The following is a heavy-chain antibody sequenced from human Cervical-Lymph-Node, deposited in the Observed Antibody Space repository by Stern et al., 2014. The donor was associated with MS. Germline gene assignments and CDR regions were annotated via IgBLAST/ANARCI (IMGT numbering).Heavy chain of an antibody. CDR1: GFALADTA. V-gene: IGHV3-9*01. Sequence: EVQLVESGGGLVQPGGSLRLSCAASGFALADTAMHWVRQAPGKGLEWVSVITWNSGDISYADSLKVRFTISRDNAKNSLYLQMTSLRPEDTALYYCVKGCYHGFWSGYWTVGGRNCAFDTWGRGTMVTVSS. J-gene: IGHJ3*02. CDR3: VKGCYHGFWSGYWTVGGRNCAFDT. CDR2: ITWNSGDI. D-gene: IGHD3-3*01.